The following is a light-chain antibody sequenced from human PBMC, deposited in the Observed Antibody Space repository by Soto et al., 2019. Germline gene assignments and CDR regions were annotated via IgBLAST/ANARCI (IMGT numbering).Light chain of an antibody. Sequence: QSVLTQPASVSGSPGQSITISCTGTSSDDGSYNLVSWYQQHPGKAPKLMIYEVSKRPLGVSIRFSGSKSGNTASLTISGLQAEDEADYYCCSYAGSSTPLIFGTGTKVTVL. V-gene: IGLV2-23*02. CDR2: EVS. CDR1: SSDDGSYNL. J-gene: IGLJ1*01. CDR3: CSYAGSSTPLI.